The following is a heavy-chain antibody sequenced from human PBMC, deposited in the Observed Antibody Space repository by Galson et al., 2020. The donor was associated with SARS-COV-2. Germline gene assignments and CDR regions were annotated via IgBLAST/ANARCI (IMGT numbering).Heavy chain of an antibody. D-gene: IGHD3-10*01. Sequence: GGSLRLSCVASGFTFGSYSLHWVRQPPGTGLEWVAIISHDGKNQHYADSVKGRFSIPRDDSKNSVYLQVNSLRPEDTAVYYFAKGGDASGSCFWFDAWGQGIQVTVSS. CDR1: GFTFGSYS. CDR2: ISHDGKNQ. J-gene: IGHJ5*02. CDR3: AKGGDASGSCFWFDA. V-gene: IGHV3-30*18.